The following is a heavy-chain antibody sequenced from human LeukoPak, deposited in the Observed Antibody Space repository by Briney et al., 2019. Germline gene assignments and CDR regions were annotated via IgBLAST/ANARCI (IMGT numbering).Heavy chain of an antibody. CDR1: GYTLTELS. D-gene: IGHD3-16*02. V-gene: IGHV1-24*01. J-gene: IGHJ4*02. CDR2: FDPEDGET. CDR3: ATRPFYDYVCGSYRYFDY. Sequence: ASVKVSCKVSGYTLTELSMHWVRQAPGKGLEWMGGFDPEDGETIYAQKFQGRVTMTEDTSTDTAYMELSSLRSEDTAVYYCATRPFYDYVCGSYRYFDYWGQGTLVTVSS.